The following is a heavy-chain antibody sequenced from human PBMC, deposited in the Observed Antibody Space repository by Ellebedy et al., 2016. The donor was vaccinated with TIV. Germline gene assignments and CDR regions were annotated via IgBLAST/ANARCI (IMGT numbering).Heavy chain of an antibody. D-gene: IGHD6-19*01. CDR2: INPNSGGT. Sequence: ASVKVSCXASGYTFTGYYMHWVRQAPRQGLEWMGWINPNSGGTNYAQKFQGRVTMTRDTSISTAYMELSRLRSDDTAVYYCARGSSFGWYEFEYWGQGTLVSVSS. CDR3: ARGSSFGWYEFEY. V-gene: IGHV1-2*02. J-gene: IGHJ4*02. CDR1: GYTFTGYY.